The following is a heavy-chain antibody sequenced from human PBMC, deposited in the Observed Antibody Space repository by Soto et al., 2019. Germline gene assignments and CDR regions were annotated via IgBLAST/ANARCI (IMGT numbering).Heavy chain of an antibody. CDR2: VNAGNGNI. D-gene: IGHD2-2*01. V-gene: IGHV1-3*01. J-gene: IGHJ4*02. Sequence: QGQLVQSGAEVEKPGASVKVSCKASGYIFTDFAINWVRQAPGQGLEWMGWVNAGNGNIKWSQKFQGRITLTVDASASTAYMELSSLRSEDTAIYYFARDACSSACLDYWCQGTLITVSS. CDR3: ARDACSSACLDY. CDR1: GYIFTDFA.